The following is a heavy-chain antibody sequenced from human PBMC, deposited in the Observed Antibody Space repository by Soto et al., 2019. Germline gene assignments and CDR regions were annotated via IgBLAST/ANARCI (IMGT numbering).Heavy chain of an antibody. CDR1: GGSISSGGYY. J-gene: IGHJ3*02. Sequence: SETLSLTCTVSGGSISSGGYYWSWIRQHPGKGLEWIGYIYYSGSTYYNPSLKSRVTISVDTSKNQFSLKLSSVTAADTAVYYCARFKQTRVVVVAAEGVAAFDIWGQGTMVTVSS. CDR3: ARFKQTRVVVVAAEGVAAFDI. D-gene: IGHD2-15*01. V-gene: IGHV4-31*03. CDR2: IYYSGST.